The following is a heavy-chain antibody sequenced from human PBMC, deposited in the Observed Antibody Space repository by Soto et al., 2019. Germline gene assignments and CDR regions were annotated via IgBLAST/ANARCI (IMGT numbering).Heavy chain of an antibody. Sequence: ESGGGVVQPGRSLRLSCAASGFTFSSYGMHWVRQAPGKGLEWVAVIWYDGSNKYYADSVKGRFTISRDNSKNTLYLQMNSLRAEDTAVYYCARDLAVGYDYGDYGYFDYWGQGTLVTVSS. V-gene: IGHV3-33*01. J-gene: IGHJ4*02. CDR3: ARDLAVGYDYGDYGYFDY. CDR1: GFTFSSYG. CDR2: IWYDGSNK. D-gene: IGHD4-17*01.